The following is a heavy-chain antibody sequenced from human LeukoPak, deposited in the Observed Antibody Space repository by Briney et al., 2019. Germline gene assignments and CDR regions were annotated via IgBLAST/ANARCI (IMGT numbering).Heavy chain of an antibody. J-gene: IGHJ5*02. D-gene: IGHD2-15*01. CDR3: ARAHYCSGDSCYLGWFDP. CDR1: GGSISSYY. V-gene: IGHV4-59*01. CDR2: IYYTGST. Sequence: SETLSLTCTVSGGSISSYYWSWIRQPPGKGLEWIGYIYYTGSTRYNPSLKSRVTISIDTSKNQFSLRLTSVTAADTAVYYCARAHYCSGDSCYLGWFDPWGQGTLVTVSS.